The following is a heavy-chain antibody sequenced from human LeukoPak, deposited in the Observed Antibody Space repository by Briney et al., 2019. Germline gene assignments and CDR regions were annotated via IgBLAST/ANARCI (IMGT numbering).Heavy chain of an antibody. CDR2: IYYTGST. V-gene: IGHV4-39*07. CDR1: GGSISNTIYY. D-gene: IGHD4-17*01. CDR3: ARATTVTELDY. J-gene: IGHJ4*02. Sequence: PSETQSLTCTVSGGSISNTIYYWGWIRQPPGEGLEWIGTIYYTGSTNYNPSLKSRVTISVDTSKNQFSLKLSSVTAADTAVYYCARATTVTELDYWGQGTLVTVSS.